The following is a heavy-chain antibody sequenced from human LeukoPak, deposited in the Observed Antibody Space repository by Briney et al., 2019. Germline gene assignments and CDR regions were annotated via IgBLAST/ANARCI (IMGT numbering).Heavy chain of an antibody. CDR1: GFTFSSYG. Sequence: GGSLRLSCAESGFTFSSYGMHWVRRAPGRGLGWVAFIRYDGSNKYCADSVRGRFTLSRDNSKNTLYLQMNSLRADDTAVYYCVKVWSDYSNFDYWGQGTLVTVSS. D-gene: IGHD3-3*01. V-gene: IGHV3-30*02. CDR2: IRYDGSNK. CDR3: VKVWSDYSNFDY. J-gene: IGHJ4*02.